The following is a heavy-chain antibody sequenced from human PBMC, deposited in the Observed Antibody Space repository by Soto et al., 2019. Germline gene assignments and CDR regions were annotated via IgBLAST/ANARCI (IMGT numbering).Heavy chain of an antibody. CDR3: ARDAGYRRGGSCYSSYYYYYMDV. Sequence: QVQLVESGGGVVQPGRSLRLSCAVSGFTFSGYGMHWVRQAPGKGLEWVAVIWYDGSNKYYADSVKGRFTISRDNSKNTLYLQMNSLRAEDTAVYYCARDAGYRRGGSCYSSYYYYYMDVWGKGITVTVSS. D-gene: IGHD2-15*01. CDR2: IWYDGSNK. CDR1: GFTFSGYG. V-gene: IGHV3-33*01. J-gene: IGHJ6*03.